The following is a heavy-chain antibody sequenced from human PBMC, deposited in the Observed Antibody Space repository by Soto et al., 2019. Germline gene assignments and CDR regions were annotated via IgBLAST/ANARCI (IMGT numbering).Heavy chain of an antibody. CDR1: GGSISSYY. Sequence: SETLFLTCTVSGGSISSYYWSWIRQPPGKGLEGIGYMYYSGISNYNPSLKSRVTILLDTPKNQFSLKLSSVTAADSAVYYCARGASGYYPLAWFDPWGQGTLVTVSS. CDR3: ARGASGYYPLAWFDP. CDR2: MYYSGIS. D-gene: IGHD3-3*01. J-gene: IGHJ5*02. V-gene: IGHV4-59*01.